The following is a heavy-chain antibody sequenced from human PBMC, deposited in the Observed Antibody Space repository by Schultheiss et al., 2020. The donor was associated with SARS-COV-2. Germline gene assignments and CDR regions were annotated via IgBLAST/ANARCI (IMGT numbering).Heavy chain of an antibody. D-gene: IGHD4-17*01. CDR1: GFTFSSYD. V-gene: IGHV3-15*01. CDR2: IKSKTDGGTT. J-gene: IGHJ4*02. Sequence: GGSLRLSCAASGFTFSSYDMHWVRQATGKGLEWVGRIKSKTDGGTTDYAAPVKGRFTISRDDSKNTLYLQMNSLKTEDTAVYYCTTDKGALGDYGIDYWGQGTLVTVSS. CDR3: TTDKGALGDYGIDY.